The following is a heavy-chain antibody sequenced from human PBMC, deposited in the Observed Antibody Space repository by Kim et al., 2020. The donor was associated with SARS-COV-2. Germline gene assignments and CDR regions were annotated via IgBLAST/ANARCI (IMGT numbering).Heavy chain of an antibody. J-gene: IGHJ4*02. D-gene: IGHD3-10*01. V-gene: IGHV3-30*04. CDR3: ARDRDSRRVADY. Sequence: GGSLRLSCAASGFTFSTYALHWVRQAPGKGLEGVALISYDGRDKYYSDSVKGRFTISRDNSKNTLYLQMNSLRTEDTAVYYCARDRDSRRVADYWGQGTLVTVSS. CDR1: GFTFSTYA. CDR2: ISYDGRDK.